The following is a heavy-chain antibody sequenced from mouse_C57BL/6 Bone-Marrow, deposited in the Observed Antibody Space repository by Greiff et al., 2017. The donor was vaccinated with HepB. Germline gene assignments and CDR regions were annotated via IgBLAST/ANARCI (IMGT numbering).Heavy chain of an antibody. Sequence: EVQGVESGGGLVQPKGSLKLSCAASGFTFNTYAMHWVRQAPGKGLEWVARIRSKSSNYATYYADSVKDRFTISRDDSQSMLYLQMNNLKTEDTAMYYCVREGNDGYQGPGGPWFAYWGQGTLVTVSA. CDR3: VREGNDGYQGPGGPWFAY. CDR1: GFTFNTYA. J-gene: IGHJ3*01. D-gene: IGHD2-3*01. V-gene: IGHV10-3*01. CDR2: IRSKSSNYAT.